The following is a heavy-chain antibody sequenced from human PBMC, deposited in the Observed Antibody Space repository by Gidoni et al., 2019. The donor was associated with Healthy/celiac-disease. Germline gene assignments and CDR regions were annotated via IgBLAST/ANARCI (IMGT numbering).Heavy chain of an antibody. CDR3: ARDLGPSYYYYYYGMDV. Sequence: QVQLQESGPGLVKPSETLSLTCTVSGGSISSYYWSWIRPPPGKGLEWIGYIYYSGSTNYNPSLKSRVTISVDTSKNQFSLKLSSVTAADTAVYYCARDLGPSYYYYYYGMDVWGKGTTVTVSS. V-gene: IGHV4-59*01. CDR1: GGSISSYY. D-gene: IGHD3-10*01. CDR2: IYYSGST. J-gene: IGHJ6*04.